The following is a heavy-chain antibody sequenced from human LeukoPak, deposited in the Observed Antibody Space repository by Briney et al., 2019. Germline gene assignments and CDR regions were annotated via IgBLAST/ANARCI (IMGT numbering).Heavy chain of an antibody. CDR2: IFYSGST. Sequence: SETLSLTCTVSGGSISTSSYYWGWVRQPPGTGLEWIGNIFYSGSTYYSPSLKSRVTVSIDTSKNQFSLKLGSVTAVDTAVYYCAHKFAGSYDFDIWGQGTMVTVSS. CDR1: GGSISTSSYY. V-gene: IGHV4-39*07. CDR3: AHKFAGSYDFDI. J-gene: IGHJ3*02.